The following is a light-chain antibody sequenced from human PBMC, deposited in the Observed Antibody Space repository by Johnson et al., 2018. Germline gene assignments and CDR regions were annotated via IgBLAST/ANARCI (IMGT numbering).Light chain of an antibody. J-gene: IGLJ1*01. CDR3: GTWDSSRRAGNV. CDR1: SSNIGNNY. Sequence: QSVLTQPPSVSAAPGQKVTISCSGSSSNIGNNYVSWYQQLPGTAPKLLIYENTKRPSGIPDRFSGSQSGTSATLGINGLQTGDEADYYCGTWDSSRRAGNVFGTGTKVTVL. CDR2: ENT. V-gene: IGLV1-51*02.